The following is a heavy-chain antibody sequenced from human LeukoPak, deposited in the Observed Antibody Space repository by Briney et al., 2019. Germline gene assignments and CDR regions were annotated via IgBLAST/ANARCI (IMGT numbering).Heavy chain of an antibody. CDR2: IYYSGST. Sequence: PSETLSLTCTVSGDSISSGDYYWSWIRQPPGKGLEWIGYIYYSGSTNYNPSLKSRVTISVDTSKNQFSLKLSSVTAADTAVYYCARRTASGYSYASTFYYFDYWGQGTLVTVSS. D-gene: IGHD5-18*01. J-gene: IGHJ4*02. CDR1: GDSISSGDYY. V-gene: IGHV4-30-4*01. CDR3: ARRTASGYSYASTFYYFDY.